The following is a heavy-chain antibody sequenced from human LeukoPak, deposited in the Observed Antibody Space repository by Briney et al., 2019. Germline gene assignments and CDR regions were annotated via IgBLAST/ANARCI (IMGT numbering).Heavy chain of an antibody. D-gene: IGHD6-13*01. J-gene: IGHJ5*02. V-gene: IGHV3-33*01. Sequence: PGVSLRLSCAPSGFTFSSFGMHWVRQAPGKGLEWVAVIWYDASNKYYGDSVKCGFTISRDNSKNTLFLQINSLRDDDTAVYYCVRGVGVSRFNYFDPWGQGTLVIVSS. CDR3: VRGVGVSRFNYFDP. CDR2: IWYDASNK. CDR1: GFTFSSFG.